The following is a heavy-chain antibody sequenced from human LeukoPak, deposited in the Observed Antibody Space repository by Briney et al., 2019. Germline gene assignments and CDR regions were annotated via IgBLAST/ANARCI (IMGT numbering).Heavy chain of an antibody. D-gene: IGHD1-1*01. V-gene: IGHV6-1*01. CDR3: ANGTSYYYGMDV. CDR1: GDSVSSHSAA. CDR2: TYYRSEWYN. J-gene: IGHJ6*02. Sequence: SQTLSLTCAISGDSVSSHSAAWNWIRQSPSRGLEWLGRTYYRSEWYNDYAVSVKSRITINPDTSKNQFSLQLNSVTPEDTAVYYCANGTSYYYGMDVWGQGTTVIVSS.